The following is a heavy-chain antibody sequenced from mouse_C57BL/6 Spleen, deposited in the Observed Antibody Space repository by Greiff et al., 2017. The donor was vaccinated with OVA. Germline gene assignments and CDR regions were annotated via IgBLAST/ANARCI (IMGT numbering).Heavy chain of an antibody. Sequence: EVQLQQSGPELVKPGASVKIPCKASGYTFTDYNMDWVKQSHGKSLEWIGDINPNNGGTIYNQKFKGKATLTVDKSSSTAYMERRSLTSEDTAVYYCARRDYGSSYWYFDVWGTGTTVTVSS. D-gene: IGHD1-1*01. V-gene: IGHV1-18*01. CDR2: INPNNGGT. J-gene: IGHJ1*03. CDR3: ARRDYGSSYWYFDV. CDR1: GYTFTDYN.